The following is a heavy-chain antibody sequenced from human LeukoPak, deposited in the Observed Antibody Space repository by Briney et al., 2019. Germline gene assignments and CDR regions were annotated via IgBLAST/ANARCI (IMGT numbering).Heavy chain of an antibody. CDR1: GFTFSNAW. CDR3: ARGRPHGNDY. J-gene: IGHJ4*02. Sequence: GGSLRLSCAASGFTFSNAWMSWVRQAPGKGLVWVSRIASDGSSTTYADSVKGRFSISRDNAKNTLYLQMNSLRVEDTAVYYCARGRPHGNDYWGQGTLVTVSS. D-gene: IGHD4-23*01. V-gene: IGHV3-74*01. CDR2: IASDGSST.